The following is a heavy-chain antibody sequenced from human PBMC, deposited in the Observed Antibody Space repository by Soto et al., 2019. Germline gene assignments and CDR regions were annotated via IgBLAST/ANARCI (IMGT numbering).Heavy chain of an antibody. CDR1: GGSISSYY. V-gene: IGHV4-59*08. D-gene: IGHD4-17*01. CDR3: ARGYGDYVLDY. CDR2: IYYSGST. J-gene: IGHJ4*02. Sequence: PSETLSLTCTVSGGSISSYYWSRIRQPPGKGLEWIGYIYYSGSTNYNPSLKSRVTISVDTSNNQFSLKLTSVTAADTAVYYCARGYGDYVLDYWGQGTLVTVSS.